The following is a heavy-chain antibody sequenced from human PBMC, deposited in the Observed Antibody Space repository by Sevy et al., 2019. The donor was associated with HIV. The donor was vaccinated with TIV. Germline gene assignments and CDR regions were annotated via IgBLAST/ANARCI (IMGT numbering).Heavy chain of an antibody. V-gene: IGHV4-39*01. J-gene: IGHJ4*02. CDR1: GGSINSDSYY. CDR2: IYYSGTT. CDR3: ARFEYGDYVSHFEY. D-gene: IGHD2-21*02. Sequence: SETLSLTCTVSGGSINSDSYYWGWIRQPPGKGLEWIGNIYYSGTTYYNRSLKSRVTISVDTSKNQFSLKLSSVTAADTAVYYCARFEYGDYVSHFEYWGQGTLVTVSS.